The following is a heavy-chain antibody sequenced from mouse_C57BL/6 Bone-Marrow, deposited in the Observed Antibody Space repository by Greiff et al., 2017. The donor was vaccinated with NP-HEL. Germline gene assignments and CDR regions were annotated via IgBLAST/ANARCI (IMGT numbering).Heavy chain of an antibody. J-gene: IGHJ3*01. D-gene: IGHD1-1*01. CDR1: GYTFTSYW. V-gene: IGHV1-64*01. CDR2: IHPNSGST. CDR3: ARGAYYYGSSPWFAY. Sequence: QVQLQQPGAELVKPGASVKLSCKASGYTFTSYWMHWVKQRPGQGLEWIGMIHPNSGSTNYNEKFKSKATLTVDKSSSTAYMQLSSLTSEDSAVYYCARGAYYYGSSPWFAYWGQGTLVTVSA.